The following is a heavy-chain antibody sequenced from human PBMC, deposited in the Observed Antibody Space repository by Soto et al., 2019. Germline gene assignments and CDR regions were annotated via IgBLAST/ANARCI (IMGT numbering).Heavy chain of an antibody. CDR1: GGSISSYY. D-gene: IGHD2-15*01. CDR2: IYHTGST. CDR3: ARDGLQSGYGMDV. Sequence: PSETLSLTCTVSGGSISSYYWSWIRQPPGKGLEWIGYIYHTGSTNYNSSLKSRVTISVDTSKNQFSLKLSSVTAADTAVYYCARDGLQSGYGMDVWGQGTTVTVSS. J-gene: IGHJ6*02. V-gene: IGHV4-59*01.